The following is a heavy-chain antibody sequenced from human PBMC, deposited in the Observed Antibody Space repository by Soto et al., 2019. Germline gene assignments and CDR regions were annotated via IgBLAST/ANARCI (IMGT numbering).Heavy chain of an antibody. D-gene: IGHD2-15*01. CDR1: GDSSSTYY. V-gene: IGHV4-59*01. CDR2: INYSGRT. CDR3: ARSFCSDFVSFNWFDP. J-gene: IGHJ5*02. Sequence: SETLSLTCSVSGDSSSTYYWGWIRQPPGKGLEWIGYINYSGRTNHNPSLKSRVTTSVDTSKNQFSLKLSSVTAADTAVYYCARSFCSDFVSFNWFDPGGKGPLVTVPS.